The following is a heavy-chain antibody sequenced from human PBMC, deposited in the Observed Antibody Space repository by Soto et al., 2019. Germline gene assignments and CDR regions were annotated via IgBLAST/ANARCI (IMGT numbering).Heavy chain of an antibody. V-gene: IGHV4-4*02. CDR1: GASIASDHW. J-gene: IGHJ6*02. CDR2: VRHTGST. Sequence: PSETLSLTCAVSGASIASDHWWTWIRQPPGKGLEWIAEVRHTGSTEYSPSLRSRVTISVDKSKNQISLKVSSVTAADTAVYYCARLNGYCVSTCCHGYYGMDVRGQGTTVTVSS. D-gene: IGHD2-2*03. CDR3: ARLNGYCVSTCCHGYYGMDV.